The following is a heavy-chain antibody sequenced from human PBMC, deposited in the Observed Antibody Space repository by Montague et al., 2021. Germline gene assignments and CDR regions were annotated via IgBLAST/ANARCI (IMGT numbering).Heavy chain of an antibody. V-gene: IGHV6-1*01. D-gene: IGHD4-11*01. Sequence: CAISGDSDGVMDAAWRSDRHSPSRDPPWLRRTHYRSKWTSDYATSVEGRISIDPDTSKNQFFLQLRSVTPEDTGVYYCVRDTGSAQSGFDAWGQGTLVTVSS. J-gene: IGHJ4*02. CDR2: THYRSKWTS. CDR1: GDSDGVMDAA. CDR3: VRDTGSAQSGFDA.